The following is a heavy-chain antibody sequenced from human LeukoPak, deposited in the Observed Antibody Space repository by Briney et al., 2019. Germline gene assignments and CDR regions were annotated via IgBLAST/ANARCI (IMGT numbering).Heavy chain of an antibody. J-gene: IGHJ4*02. CDR3: ARLRAAADRRYFDY. V-gene: IGHV4-4*07. D-gene: IGHD6-25*01. CDR2: IYTSGST. CDR1: GGSISSYY. Sequence: KASETLSLTCTVSGGSISSYYWSWIRQPAGKGLEWIGRIYTSGSTNYNPSLKSRVTMSVDTSKNQFSLKLSSVTAADTAVYYCARLRAAADRRYFDYWGQGTLVTVSS.